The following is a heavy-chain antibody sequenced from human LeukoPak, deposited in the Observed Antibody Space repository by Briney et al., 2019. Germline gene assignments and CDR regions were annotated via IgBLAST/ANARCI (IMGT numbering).Heavy chain of an antibody. CDR3: ARSGMAVAATPWD. D-gene: IGHD6-19*01. V-gene: IGHV3-7*05. CDR2: INQDGSEK. CDR1: GFTFSDFW. Sequence: RGSLRLSCAASGFTFSDFWMTWVRQPPGRGLEWVAHINQDGSEKYSVDSVRGRFTISRDNVKNSLFLQINILRAEDTAVYYCARSGMAVAATPWDWGQGTLVTVS. J-gene: IGHJ1*01.